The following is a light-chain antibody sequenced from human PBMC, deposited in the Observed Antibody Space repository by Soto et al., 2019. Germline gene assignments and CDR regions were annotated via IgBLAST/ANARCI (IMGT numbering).Light chain of an antibody. CDR1: SSDVGYYNY. CDR3: TSYAVGINVV. Sequence: QSALTQPPSASGSPGQSVTISCTGTSSDVGYYNYVSWYQQHPGKAPKLIIYEVNKRPSGVPDRFSGSKSGNTASLTDSGLQAEDEAEYYCTSYAVGINVVFGGGTKLTVL. CDR2: EVN. J-gene: IGLJ2*01. V-gene: IGLV2-8*01.